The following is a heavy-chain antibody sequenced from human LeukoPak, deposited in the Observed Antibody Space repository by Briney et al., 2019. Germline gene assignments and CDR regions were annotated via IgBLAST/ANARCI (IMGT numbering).Heavy chain of an antibody. Sequence: GGSLRLSCEVSGFTFSSYAMNWVRQAPGKGLEWISYITSSSSAIYYADSVKGRFTISRDNAKNSLYLQMNSLRAEDTAVYYCARKDCSSTSCYFTDAYGMDVWGQGTTVTVSS. D-gene: IGHD2-2*01. CDR1: GFTFSSYA. J-gene: IGHJ6*02. CDR2: ITSSSSAI. CDR3: ARKDCSSTSCYFTDAYGMDV. V-gene: IGHV3-48*04.